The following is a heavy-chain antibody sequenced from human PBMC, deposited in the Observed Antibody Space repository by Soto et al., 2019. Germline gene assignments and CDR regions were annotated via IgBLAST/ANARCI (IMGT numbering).Heavy chain of an antibody. V-gene: IGHV1-18*04. Sequence: GPEMKSPGASVKVSCKASGYSFVNYGISWVRQAPGQGLEWMGWINPDDGDSDYARHLQGRVTMTTDTSTTTAYLDLKDLRSDDTAVYFCARVHTAKTFDCWGQGTLVTVSS. CDR3: ARVHTAKTFDC. CDR2: INPDDGDS. CDR1: GYSFVNYG. D-gene: IGHD6-25*01. J-gene: IGHJ4*02.